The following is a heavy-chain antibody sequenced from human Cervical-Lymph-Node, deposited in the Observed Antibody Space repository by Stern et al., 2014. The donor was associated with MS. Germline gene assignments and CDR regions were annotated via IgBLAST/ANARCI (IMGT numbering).Heavy chain of an antibody. J-gene: IGHJ5*02. V-gene: IGHV1-69*02. Sequence: VQLVQSGAEVKKPGSSVKGSCKASGGTFGTFGRYTLNWVRQAPGQGLEWMGRIIPIAGLANYAQKFQGRVTITADKSTSTVYMELSSLRSEDTAVYYCAISRVPTASWFDPWGQGTLVTVSS. D-gene: IGHD2-2*01. CDR2: IIPIAGLA. CDR1: GGTFGTFGRYT. CDR3: AISRVPTASWFDP.